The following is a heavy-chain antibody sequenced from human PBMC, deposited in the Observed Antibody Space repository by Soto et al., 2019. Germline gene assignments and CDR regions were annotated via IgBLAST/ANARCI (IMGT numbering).Heavy chain of an antibody. V-gene: IGHV4-39*01. Sequence: QLQLQESGPGLVKPSETLSLTCTVSGGSISSSSSYWAWIRQPPGKGLEWIGTIYYSGSTYYNPSLKSRVTISVDTSNNQFSLKLNSVTAADTAVYYCARHMSRITGTRGLRTGENWFDPWGQGTLVTVSS. CDR2: IYYSGST. J-gene: IGHJ5*02. CDR1: GGSISSSSSY. D-gene: IGHD1-20*01. CDR3: ARHMSRITGTRGLRTGENWFDP.